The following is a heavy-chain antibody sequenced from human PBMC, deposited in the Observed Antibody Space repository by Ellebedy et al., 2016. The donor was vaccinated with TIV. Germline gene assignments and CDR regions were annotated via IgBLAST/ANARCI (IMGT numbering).Heavy chain of an antibody. J-gene: IGHJ4*02. CDR2: IYPGDSDT. CDR1: GYRFTNYW. D-gene: IGHD2-8*01. V-gene: IGHV5-51*01. CDR3: ARRVNGAIDY. Sequence: KVSCKGSGYRFTNYWIGWVRQMSGKGLEWMGIIYPGDSDTRYSPSFQGRVTISADKSISTAYLQWSSLKASDTAMYYCARRVNGAIDYWGQGTQVTVSS.